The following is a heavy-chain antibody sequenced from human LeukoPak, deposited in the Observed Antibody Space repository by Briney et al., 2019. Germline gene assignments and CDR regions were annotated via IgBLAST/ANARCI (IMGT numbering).Heavy chain of an antibody. CDR1: GGTFTSYA. CDR3: ARSLFRFLEWSYRSYYYYYMDV. Sequence: GASVKVSCKASGGTFTSYAISWVRQAPGQGLEWRGGIIPIFGTVNYAQKFQGRVTITADKSTSTAYMELSSLRSEDTAVYFCARSLFRFLEWSYRSYYYYYMDVWGKGTTVTVSS. D-gene: IGHD3-3*01. CDR2: IIPIFGTV. J-gene: IGHJ6*03. V-gene: IGHV1-69*06.